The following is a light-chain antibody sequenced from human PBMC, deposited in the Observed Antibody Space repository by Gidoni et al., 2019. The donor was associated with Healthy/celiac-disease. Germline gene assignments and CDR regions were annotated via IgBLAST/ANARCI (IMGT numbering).Light chain of an antibody. CDR2: KAS. CDR3: QQPGT. V-gene: IGKV1-5*03. Sequence: DIQMTQSPSTLSASVGDRVTITCRASQSISSWLAWYQQKPVKAPKLLIYKASSLESGVPSRFSGSGSGTEFTLTISSLQPDDFATYYCQQPGTFGQGTKLEIK. J-gene: IGKJ2*01. CDR1: QSISSW.